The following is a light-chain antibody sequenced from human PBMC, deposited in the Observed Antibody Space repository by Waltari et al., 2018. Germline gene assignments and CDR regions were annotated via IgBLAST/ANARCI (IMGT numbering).Light chain of an antibody. Sequence: QYALPQPASVSGSPGQSITISCTGTISDVGGYNYVSWYQQHPGKAPKLMIYDVSNRPSGVSNRFSGSKSGNTASLTISGLQAEDEADYYCSSYTSSSTRVFGGGTKLTVL. CDR2: DVS. J-gene: IGLJ2*01. V-gene: IGLV2-14*03. CDR3: SSYTSSSTRV. CDR1: ISDVGGYNY.